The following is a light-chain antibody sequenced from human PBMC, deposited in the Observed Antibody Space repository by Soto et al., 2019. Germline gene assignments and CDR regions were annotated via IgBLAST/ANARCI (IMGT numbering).Light chain of an antibody. CDR3: HQYNNLPWT. V-gene: IGKV3-15*01. J-gene: IGKJ1*01. CDR1: QRVSNH. Sequence: ETVMTQSPVTLSVSPGDTATLSCRASQRVSNHFAWYQQKPGQAPRLLIYAASTRAAGVPVRFSGSGSETDFTLTIRSLQSEDFALYYRHQYNNLPWTFGQGTKVEIK. CDR2: AAS.